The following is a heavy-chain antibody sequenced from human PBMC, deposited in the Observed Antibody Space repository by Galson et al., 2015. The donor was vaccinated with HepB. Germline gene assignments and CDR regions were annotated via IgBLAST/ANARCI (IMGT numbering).Heavy chain of an antibody. J-gene: IGHJ6*02. CDR1: GYTFTNYG. Sequence: SVKVSCKASGYTFTNYGISWVRQAPGQGLEWMGWITIYNGNTNYAQKLQGRVTMTTDTSTSTAYMELRGLRSDDTAVYYCARDRVELWAYQVVPGDYYYGMDVWGQGTTVTVSS. CDR3: ARDRVELWAYQVVPGDYYYGMDV. V-gene: IGHV1-18*04. CDR2: ITIYNGNT. D-gene: IGHD6-13*01.